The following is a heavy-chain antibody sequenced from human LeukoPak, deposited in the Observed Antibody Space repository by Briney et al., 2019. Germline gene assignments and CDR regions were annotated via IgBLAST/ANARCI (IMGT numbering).Heavy chain of an antibody. D-gene: IGHD6-13*01. J-gene: IGHJ4*02. CDR3: AKKAAYSSSWYIY. CDR2: ISGSGHST. CDR1: GFTFSSYA. V-gene: IGHV3-23*01. Sequence: GGSLRLFCAASGFTFSSYAMSWVRQARGKGVEWVSAISGSGHSTFYADSVKGRFTISRDNSKNTLYLQMNSLRAEDTAVYYCAKKAAYSSSWYIYWGQGTLVTVSS.